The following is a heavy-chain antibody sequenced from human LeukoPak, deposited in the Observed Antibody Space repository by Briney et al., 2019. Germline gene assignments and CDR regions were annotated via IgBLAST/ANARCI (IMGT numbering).Heavy chain of an antibody. CDR2: IIPILGIA. J-gene: IGHJ3*02. CDR1: GGTFSSHA. D-gene: IGHD1-26*01. CDR3: AREPYVFSGSYYFSSDAFDI. V-gene: IGHV1-69*04. Sequence: GASVKVSCKASGGTFSSHAISWVRQAPGQGLEWMGRIIPILGIANYAQKFQGRVTITADKSTSTAYMELSSLRSEDTAVYYCAREPYVFSGSYYFSSDAFDIWGQGTMVTVSS.